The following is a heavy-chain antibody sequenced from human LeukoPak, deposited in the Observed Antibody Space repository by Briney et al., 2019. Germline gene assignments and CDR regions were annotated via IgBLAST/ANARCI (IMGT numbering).Heavy chain of an antibody. D-gene: IGHD3-22*01. CDR3: AGDADGYDSSGYFDY. V-gene: IGHV3-23*01. J-gene: IGHJ4*02. CDR1: GFTFSSYA. CDR2: ISGSGGST. Sequence: PGGSLRLSCAASGFTFSSYAMSWVRQAPGKGLEWVSAISGSGGSTYYADSVKGRFTISRDNSKNTLYLQMNSLRAEDTAVYYCAGDADGYDSSGYFDYWGQGTLVTVSS.